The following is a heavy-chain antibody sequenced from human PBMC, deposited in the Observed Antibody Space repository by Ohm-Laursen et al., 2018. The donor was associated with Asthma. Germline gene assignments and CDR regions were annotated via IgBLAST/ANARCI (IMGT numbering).Heavy chain of an antibody. V-gene: IGHV1-18*04. D-gene: IGHD2-15*01. CDR3: ARVSCNDDICYSLFYN. Sequence: SSVKVSCNASGYTFTDYGISWVRQAPGQGLEWMGWISAKNGNTDFTQKLQGRVTLTTDTSTSTAYMEVRSLTSDDTAVYYCARVSCNDDICYSLFYNWGQGTLVIVSS. J-gene: IGHJ4*02. CDR1: GYTFTDYG. CDR2: ISAKNGNT.